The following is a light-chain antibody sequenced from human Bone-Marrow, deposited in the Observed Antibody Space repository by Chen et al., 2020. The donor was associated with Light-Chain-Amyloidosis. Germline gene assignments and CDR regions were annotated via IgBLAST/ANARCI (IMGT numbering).Light chain of an antibody. CDR3: QSADSSGTYEVI. CDR1: DLPTKY. J-gene: IGLJ2*01. Sequence: SYELTQPPSVSVSPGQPARITCSGDDLPTKYAYWYQQKPGQAPVRGIHRDAERPSGISERFSGSSSGTTATLTISGVQAEDEADYHCQSADSSGTYEVIFGGGTKLTVL. V-gene: IGLV3-25*03. CDR2: RDA.